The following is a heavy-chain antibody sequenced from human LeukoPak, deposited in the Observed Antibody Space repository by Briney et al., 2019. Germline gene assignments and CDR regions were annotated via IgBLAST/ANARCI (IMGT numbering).Heavy chain of an antibody. CDR2: INPNSGGT. V-gene: IGHV1-2*02. D-gene: IGHD6-13*01. CDR1: GFTFTEYY. J-gene: IGHJ3*02. Sequence: ASVKVPCKASGFTFTEYYIHGVRQAPGQGLEWMGWINPNSGGTKSAQRFQGRVTMSRDTSTSTAFMERSSLRSDDTLMYYCARHSSSRVSWIWGQGTMVTVSS. CDR3: ARHSSSRVSWI.